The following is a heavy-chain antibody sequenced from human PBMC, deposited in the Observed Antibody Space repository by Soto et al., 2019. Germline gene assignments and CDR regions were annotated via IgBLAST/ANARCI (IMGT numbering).Heavy chain of an antibody. CDR1: GFTFSSYA. CDR3: SKTSSMTTPLHYYYGMDV. CDR2: ISGSGGST. V-gene: IGHV3-23*01. J-gene: IGHJ6*02. Sequence: GGSLRLSCAASGFTFSSYAMSWVRQAPGKGLEWVSAISGSGGSTYYADSVKGRFTISRDNSKNTLYLQMNSLRAEDTAVYYCSKTSSMTTPLHYYYGMDVWGQGTTVTVYS. D-gene: IGHD1-1*01.